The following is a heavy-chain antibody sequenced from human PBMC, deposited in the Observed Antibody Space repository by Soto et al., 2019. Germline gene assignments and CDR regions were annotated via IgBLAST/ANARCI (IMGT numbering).Heavy chain of an antibody. D-gene: IGHD6-6*01. CDR2: IYWDDDK. Sequence: XGPTLVIARHSRTLTCTFAGCSVSSSGVGVGWIRQPPGKALEWLALIYWDDDKRYSPSLKSRLTITKETSKNQVVLTMASVDPVDTATYFCVHTQGRSSHFEDWGQGMLVTVSS. CDR1: GCSVSSSGVG. J-gene: IGHJ4*02. CDR3: VHTQGRSSHFED. V-gene: IGHV2-5*02.